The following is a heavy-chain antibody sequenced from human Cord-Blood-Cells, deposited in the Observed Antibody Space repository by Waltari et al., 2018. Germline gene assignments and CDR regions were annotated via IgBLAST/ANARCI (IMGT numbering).Heavy chain of an antibody. CDR1: VGSFSGYY. CDR2: IKHSGST. Sequence: VQLQLRGPGLLKPSATLAPTSAAYVGSFSGYYWSWIRQPPGQGLEWIGEIKHSGSTNCNPSLKSRVTISVDTFKNQFSLKLSSVTAADAAVYFCARGRLGVAGKFDCWGEGTLVTVSS. V-gene: IGHV4-34*01. J-gene: IGHJ4*02. D-gene: IGHD6-19*01. CDR3: ARGRLGVAGKFDC.